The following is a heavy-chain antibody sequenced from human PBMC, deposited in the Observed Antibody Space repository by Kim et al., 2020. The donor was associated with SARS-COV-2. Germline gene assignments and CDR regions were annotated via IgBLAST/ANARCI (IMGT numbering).Heavy chain of an antibody. CDR3: ARDGEMATTEAFDY. V-gene: IGHV1-69*13. Sequence: SVKVSCKASGGTFSSYAISWVRQAPGQGLEWMGGIIPIFGTANYAQKFQGRVTITADESTSTAYMELSSLRSEDTAVYYCARDGEMATTEAFDYWGQGTLVTVSS. CDR2: IIPIFGTA. CDR1: GGTFSSYA. D-gene: IGHD5-12*01. J-gene: IGHJ4*02.